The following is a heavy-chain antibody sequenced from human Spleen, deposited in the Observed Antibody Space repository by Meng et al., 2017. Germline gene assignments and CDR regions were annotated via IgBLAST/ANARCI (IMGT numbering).Heavy chain of an antibody. CDR1: GFTVRNRY. V-gene: IGHV3-53*04. J-gene: IGHJ6*02. D-gene: IGHD1-26*01. CDR2: FYSDGST. CDR3: ATEVAGSRSSHFYSGMDI. Sequence: GESLKISCAASGFTVRNRYMSWVRQSPGKGLEWVSVFYSDGSTYYANSVKGRFTISRHNSKNTLYLQMNSLRAEDTAVYYCATEVAGSRSSHFYSGMDIWGQGTTVTVSS.